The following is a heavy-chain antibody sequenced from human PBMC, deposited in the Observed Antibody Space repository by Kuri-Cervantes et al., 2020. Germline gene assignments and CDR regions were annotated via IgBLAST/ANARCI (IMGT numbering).Heavy chain of an antibody. CDR1: GFTFSSYA. CDR3: AKAAWGANDY. CDR2: ISYDGSNK. J-gene: IGHJ4*02. V-gene: IGHV3-30-3*01. Sequence: GESLKISCAASGFTFSSYAMHWVRQAPGKGLEWVAVISYDGSNKYYADSVKGRLTISRDNSKNTLYLQMNSLRAEDTAVYYCAKAAWGANDYWGQGTLVTVSS. D-gene: IGHD3-16*01.